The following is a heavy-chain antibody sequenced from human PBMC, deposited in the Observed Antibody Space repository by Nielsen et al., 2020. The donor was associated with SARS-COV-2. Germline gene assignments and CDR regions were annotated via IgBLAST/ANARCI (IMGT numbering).Heavy chain of an antibody. CDR1: AFTFSTYW. CDR2: ISSSSSYI. CDR3: ARDVAAAGPTLDY. V-gene: IGHV3-21*01. J-gene: IGHJ4*02. D-gene: IGHD6-13*01. Sequence: GGSLRLSCAASAFTFSTYWMHWVRQAPGKGLEWVSSISSSSSYIYYADSVKGRFTISRDNAKNSLYLQMNSLRAEDTAVYYCARDVAAAGPTLDYWGQGTLVTVSS.